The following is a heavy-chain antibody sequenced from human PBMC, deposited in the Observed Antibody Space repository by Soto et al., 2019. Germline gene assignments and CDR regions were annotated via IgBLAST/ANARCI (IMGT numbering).Heavy chain of an antibody. D-gene: IGHD1-1*01. CDR2: ISAHNGNT. J-gene: IGHJ4*02. Sequence: QVHLVQSGAEVKKPGASVKVSCKASGYTFTSYGITWVRQAPGQGLGWMGGISAHNGNTDYAQKLQGRVTVTRDTSTRTAYLGLRRLRSDDTAVYYCARGRYGDYWGQGALVTVSS. CDR1: GYTFTSYG. V-gene: IGHV1-18*01. CDR3: ARGRYGDY.